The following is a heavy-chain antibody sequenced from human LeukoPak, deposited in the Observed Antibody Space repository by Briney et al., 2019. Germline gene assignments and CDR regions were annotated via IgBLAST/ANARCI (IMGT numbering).Heavy chain of an antibody. V-gene: IGHV4-4*07. Sequence: PSETLSLTCSVSGVSLGEHYWYWIRQSAGKRLEWIGRIYSSGSTNYAPTLKSRVTMSIDTSKRHLSLKLSSVTAADTAVYYCARLNGDGFDIWGQGTKVTGSS. J-gene: IGHJ3*02. CDR3: ARLNGDGFDI. D-gene: IGHD2-8*01. CDR1: GVSLGEHY. CDR2: IYSSGST.